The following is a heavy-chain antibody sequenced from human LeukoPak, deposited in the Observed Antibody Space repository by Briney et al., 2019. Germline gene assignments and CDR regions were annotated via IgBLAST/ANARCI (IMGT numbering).Heavy chain of an antibody. J-gene: IGHJ4*02. CDR3: ARLLGYCSSTSCYTNDY. Sequence: ASVKVSCKASGYTFTSYGISWVRQAPGQGLEWMGWISAYNGNTNYAQKLQGRVTMTIDTSTSTAYMELRSLRSDDTAVYYCARLLGYCSSTSCYTNDYWGQGTLVTVSS. V-gene: IGHV1-18*01. CDR2: ISAYNGNT. D-gene: IGHD2-2*02. CDR1: GYTFTSYG.